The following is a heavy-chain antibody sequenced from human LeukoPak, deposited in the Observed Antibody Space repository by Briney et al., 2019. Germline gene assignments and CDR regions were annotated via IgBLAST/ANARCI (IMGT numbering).Heavy chain of an antibody. Sequence: GGSLRLSCAASGFTFSSYAMSWVRQAPGKGLEWVSAISGSGGSTYYADSVKGRFTISRDNSKNTLYLQMNSLRAEDTAVSYCARDPDCTIGVCYDYWGQGALVTVSS. CDR1: GFTFSSYA. V-gene: IGHV3-23*01. CDR2: ISGSGGST. D-gene: IGHD2-8*01. J-gene: IGHJ4*02. CDR3: ARDPDCTIGVCYDY.